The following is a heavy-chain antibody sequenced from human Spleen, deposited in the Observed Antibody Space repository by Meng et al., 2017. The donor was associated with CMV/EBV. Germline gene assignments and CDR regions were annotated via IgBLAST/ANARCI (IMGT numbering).Heavy chain of an antibody. CDR3: ARDRFSAMDV. CDR2: INPSGGST. Sequence: GGSLRLSCKASGYTFTSYYMHWVRQAPGQGLEWMGIINPSGGSTSYAQKFQGRVTMTRDTSTSTVYMELSSLRSEDTAVYYCARDRFSAMDVWGQGTTVTVSS. V-gene: IGHV1-46*01. D-gene: IGHD2/OR15-2a*01. CDR1: GYTFTSYY. J-gene: IGHJ6*02.